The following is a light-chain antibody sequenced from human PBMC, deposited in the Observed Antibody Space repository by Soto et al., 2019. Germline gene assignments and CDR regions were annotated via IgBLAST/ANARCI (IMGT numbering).Light chain of an antibody. CDR3: QSGVT. Sequence: DIQMTQSPSTLSASVGDRVTITCRAIQSISSWLAWYQQKPGKAPKLLIYQASSLQSGVPSRFRGSGSGTEFTLTISSLQPDDFATYYCQSGVTFGGGTKVEIK. CDR1: QSISSW. CDR2: QAS. V-gene: IGKV1-5*03. J-gene: IGKJ4*01.